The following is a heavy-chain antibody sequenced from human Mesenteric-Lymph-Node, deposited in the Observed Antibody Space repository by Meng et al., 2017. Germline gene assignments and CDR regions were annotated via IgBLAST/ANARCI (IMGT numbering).Heavy chain of an antibody. J-gene: IGHJ4*02. CDR3: ASHLVSGDYVGVILGY. V-gene: IGHV3-48*03. CDR2: ISTTGTTI. CDR1: RFTFSSYE. D-gene: IGHD4-17*01. Sequence: GESLKISCAASRFTFSSYEMNWVRQAPGKGLEWVSYISTTGTTIKYADSVKGRFTISRDNPKNSLYLQMNSLRVEDTAIYYCASHLVSGDYVGVILGYWGQGTLVTGYS.